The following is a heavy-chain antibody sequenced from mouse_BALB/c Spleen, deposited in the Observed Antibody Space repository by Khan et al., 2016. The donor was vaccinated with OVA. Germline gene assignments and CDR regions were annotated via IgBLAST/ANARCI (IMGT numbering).Heavy chain of an antibody. CDR1: GYTFTSYW. V-gene: IGHV1S81*02. CDR2: INPSNGRT. Sequence: VQLQQSGAELVNPGASVNLSCKASGYTFTSYWMHWVKQRPGQGLEWIGEINPSNGRTNYNEKFKSKATMTVDTSSSTAYMQLSSPTSEDSAVYYCARLLINFDYWGQGTTLTVSS. D-gene: IGHD2-1*01. CDR3: ARLLINFDY. J-gene: IGHJ2*01.